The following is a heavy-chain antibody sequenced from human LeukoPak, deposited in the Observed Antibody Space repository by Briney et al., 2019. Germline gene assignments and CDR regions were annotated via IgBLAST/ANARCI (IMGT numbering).Heavy chain of an antibody. D-gene: IGHD3-22*01. Sequence: ASVKVSCKASGGTFSSYAISWVRQAPGQGLEWMGGIIPIFGTASYAQKFQGRVTITADESTSTAYMELSSLRSEDTAVYYCARDNGPDYYDSSGYYYWGQGTLVTVSS. V-gene: IGHV1-69*13. CDR1: GGTFSSYA. CDR3: ARDNGPDYYDSSGYYY. J-gene: IGHJ4*02. CDR2: IIPIFGTA.